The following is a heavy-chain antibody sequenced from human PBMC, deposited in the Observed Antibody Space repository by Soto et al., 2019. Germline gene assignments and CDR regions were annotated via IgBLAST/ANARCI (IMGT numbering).Heavy chain of an antibody. CDR3: ARDMGLLFFDY. CDR1: GGSISSGGYY. D-gene: IGHD3-10*01. Sequence: QVQLQESGPGLVKPSQTLSLTCTVSGGSISSGGYYWSWIRQHPGKGPEWIGYTYYSGSTYYNPSLKSRVTISVDTSKNQFSLKLSSVTAADTAAYYCARDMGLLFFDYWGQGTLVTVSS. V-gene: IGHV4-31*03. CDR2: TYYSGST. J-gene: IGHJ4*02.